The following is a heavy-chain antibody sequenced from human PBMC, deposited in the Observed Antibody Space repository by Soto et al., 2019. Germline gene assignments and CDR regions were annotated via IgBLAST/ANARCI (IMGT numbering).Heavy chain of an antibody. Sequence: QLQLQESGPGLVKSSETLSLTCTVSGGSISKSNYFWGWIRHAPGKGLEWIASILYSGTTSYNSSLKSRVAISVDTSKNQFSLELNSVTAADSAVYYCARLGWGNGDSDYWGQGTLVTVSS. CDR2: ILYSGTT. CDR1: GGSISKSNYF. CDR3: ARLGWGNGDSDY. D-gene: IGHD2-21*01. V-gene: IGHV4-39*01. J-gene: IGHJ4*02.